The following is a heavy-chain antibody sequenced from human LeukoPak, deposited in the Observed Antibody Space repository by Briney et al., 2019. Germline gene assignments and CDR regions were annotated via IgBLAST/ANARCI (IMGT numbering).Heavy chain of an antibody. CDR3: ARDSRIVVVNYYYYGMDV. D-gene: IGHD3-22*01. CDR1: GFTFSSYG. J-gene: IGHJ6*02. CDR2: IWYDGSNK. Sequence: GGSLRLSCAASGFTFSSYGMHWVRQAPGKGLEWVAVIWYDGSNKYYADSVKGRFTISRDNSKNTLYLQMNSLRAEDTAVYYCARDSRIVVVNYYYYGMDVWGQGTTVTVSS. V-gene: IGHV3-33*01.